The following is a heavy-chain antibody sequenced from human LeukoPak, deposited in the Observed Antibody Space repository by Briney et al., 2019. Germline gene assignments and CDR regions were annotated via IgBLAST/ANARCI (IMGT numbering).Heavy chain of an antibody. D-gene: IGHD1-20*01. CDR1: GFTVSTNY. Sequence: GGSLRLSCAASGFTVSTNYMSWVRQAPGKGLEWVSVIYSGGSTYYADSVKGRFTISRDNSKNTLYLQMDSLRAEDTAVYYCARDGPSRYNWNDNNYWGQGTLVTVSS. J-gene: IGHJ4*02. V-gene: IGHV3-53*01. CDR3: ARDGPSRYNWNDNNY. CDR2: IYSGGST.